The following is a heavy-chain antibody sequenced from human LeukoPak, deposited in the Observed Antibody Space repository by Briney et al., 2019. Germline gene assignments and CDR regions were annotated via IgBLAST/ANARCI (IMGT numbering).Heavy chain of an antibody. J-gene: IGHJ6*02. D-gene: IGHD6-19*01. Sequence: PGGSLRLSCAASGFTFSSYAMSWVRQAPGKGLEWVSAISASGGSTFYADSVKGRFTISRDNSQNTLYLQMNSLRAEDTALYYCAKYSSGMDVWGQGTTVTVSS. V-gene: IGHV3-23*01. CDR1: GFTFSSYA. CDR3: AKYSSGMDV. CDR2: ISASGGST.